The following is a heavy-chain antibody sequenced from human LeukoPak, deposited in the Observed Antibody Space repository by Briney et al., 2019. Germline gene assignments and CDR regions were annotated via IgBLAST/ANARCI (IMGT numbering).Heavy chain of an antibody. CDR2: MSPNNGNT. D-gene: IGHD3-16*01. V-gene: IGHV1-8*01. J-gene: IGHJ4*02. CDR3: ARWSNTSPGGFDS. Sequence: ASVKVSCKASGYTFAHNNIDWLRQATGQGLEWLGWMSPNNGNTGYAQKFQGRVTMTRDPSASTAYMELSSLRSEDTAIYYCARWSNTSPGGFDSWGQGSLVTVSS. CDR1: GYTFAHNN.